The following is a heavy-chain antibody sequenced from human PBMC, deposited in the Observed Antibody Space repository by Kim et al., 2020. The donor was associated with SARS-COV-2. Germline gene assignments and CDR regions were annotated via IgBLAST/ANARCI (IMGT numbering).Heavy chain of an antibody. J-gene: IGHJ4*02. Sequence: GGSLRLSCAASGFTFSDYYMTWIRQAPGKGLQWLSYISGGSDHTHYADSLKGRFTISRDNAKNSLYLQMNSLRAEDTAVYYCVRDKGVAYTYGYDYWGQGTLVTVSS. CDR2: ISGGSDHT. V-gene: IGHV3-11*05. CDR3: VRDKGVAYTYGYDY. CDR1: GFTFSDYY. D-gene: IGHD5-18*01.